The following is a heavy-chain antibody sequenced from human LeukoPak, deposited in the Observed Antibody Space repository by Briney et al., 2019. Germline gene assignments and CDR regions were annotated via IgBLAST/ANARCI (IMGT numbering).Heavy chain of an antibody. CDR3: ARDGEAAGSDAFDI. J-gene: IGHJ3*02. D-gene: IGHD6-13*01. V-gene: IGHV4-59*01. Sequence: SETLSLTCTAPGGSISSYYWSWIRQPPGKGLEWIGYIYYSGSTNYNPSLKSRVTISVDTSKNQFSLKLSSVTAADTAVYYCARDGEAAGSDAFDIWGQGTMVTVSS. CDR2: IYYSGST. CDR1: GGSISSYY.